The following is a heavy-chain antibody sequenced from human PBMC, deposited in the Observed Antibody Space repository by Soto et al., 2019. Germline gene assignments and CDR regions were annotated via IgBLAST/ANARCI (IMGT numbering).Heavy chain of an antibody. J-gene: IGHJ5*02. CDR3: ARSVTP. Sequence: SETLSLTCTVSCGSISGYYWNCIRQHPGKGLEWIGYIYYSGSTYYNPSLKSRVTISVDTSKNQFSLKLSSVTAADTAVYYCARSVTPWGQGTLVTVSS. V-gene: IGHV4-59*06. CDR1: CGSISGYY. CDR2: IYYSGST. D-gene: IGHD3-10*01.